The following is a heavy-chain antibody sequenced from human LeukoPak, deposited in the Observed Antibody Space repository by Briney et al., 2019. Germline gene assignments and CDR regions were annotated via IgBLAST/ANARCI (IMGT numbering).Heavy chain of an antibody. CDR1: GFTFSSYS. CDR3: ACYSGSYMYNWFDP. V-gene: IGHV3-21*01. J-gene: IGHJ5*02. D-gene: IGHD1-26*01. CDR2: ISSSSSYI. Sequence: GGSLRLSCAASGFTFSSYSMNWVRQAPGKGLEWVSSISSSSSYIYCADSVKGRFTISRDNAKNSLYLQMNSLRAEDTAVYYCACYSGSYMYNWFDPWGQGTLVTVSS.